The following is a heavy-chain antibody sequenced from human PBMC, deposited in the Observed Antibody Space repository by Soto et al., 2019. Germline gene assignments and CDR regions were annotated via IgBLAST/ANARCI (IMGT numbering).Heavy chain of an antibody. J-gene: IGHJ4*02. V-gene: IGHV3-7*03. CDR1: GFSFNAYY. CDR2: IKSDGSEQ. D-gene: IGHD3-10*01. CDR3: SRENWFQDY. Sequence: EVQLVESGGGLVQPGGSLRLSCEASGFSFNAYYMTWVRQAPGRGLEWVASIKSDGSEQYYADSVKGRFTISRDNAKNSLYLQMNSLRAGDTALYYCSRENWFQDYWGQGTLVIVSS.